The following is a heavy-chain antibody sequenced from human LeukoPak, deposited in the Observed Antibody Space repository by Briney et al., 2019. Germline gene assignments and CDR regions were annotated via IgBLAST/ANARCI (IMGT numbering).Heavy chain of an antibody. J-gene: IGHJ4*02. CDR3: AKFDSSSWYGLFDY. CDR1: GFTVSSDY. CDR2: ISGSGGST. Sequence: GGSLRPSCAASGFTVSSDYMGWVRQAPGKGLEWVSAISGSGGSTYYADSVKGRFTISRDNSKNTLYLQMNSLRAEDTAVYYCAKFDSSSWYGLFDYWGQGTLVTVSS. V-gene: IGHV3-23*01. D-gene: IGHD6-13*01.